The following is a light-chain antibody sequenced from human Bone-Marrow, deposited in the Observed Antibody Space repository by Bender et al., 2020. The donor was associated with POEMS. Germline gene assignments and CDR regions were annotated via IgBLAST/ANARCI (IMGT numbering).Light chain of an antibody. CDR1: SSDVGGYDF. J-gene: IGLJ2*01. CDR3: CSYAGGNTLV. V-gene: IGLV2-23*02. Sequence: QSALTQPASVSGSPGQSITISCTGTSSDVGGYDFVSWYQQHPGKTPKLIIYDVNKRPSGVSNRFSGSKSGNTASLTISGLQAEDEADYYCCSYAGGNTLVFGGGTKLTVL. CDR2: DVN.